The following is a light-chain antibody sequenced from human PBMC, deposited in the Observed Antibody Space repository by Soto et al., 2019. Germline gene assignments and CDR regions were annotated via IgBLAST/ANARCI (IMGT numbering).Light chain of an antibody. CDR1: QGVRSN. J-gene: IGKJ1*01. Sequence: EIVMTQSPATLSVSPGEWATLSCRASQGVRSNLAWYQQRPGQAPRLLIYAASTRATGIPARFSGGGSGTEFTLIIDSLQSKDFAVYYCQQYNNWPRTFGQGTKVEIK. CDR3: QQYNNWPRT. V-gene: IGKV3-15*01. CDR2: AAS.